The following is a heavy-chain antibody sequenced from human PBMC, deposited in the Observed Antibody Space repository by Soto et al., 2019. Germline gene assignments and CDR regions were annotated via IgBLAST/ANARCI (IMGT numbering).Heavy chain of an antibody. CDR3: ARALWFGELFHWFDP. D-gene: IGHD3-10*01. CDR2: ISAYNGNT. CDR1: GYTFTSYG. J-gene: IGHJ5*02. Sequence: QVQLVQSGAEVKKPGASVKVSCKASGYTFTSYGISWVRQAPGQGLEWMGWISAYNGNTNYAQKLQGRVTMTTDTSTSTAYMELRSLSSDDTAVYYCARALWFGELFHWFDPWGQGTLVTVSS. V-gene: IGHV1-18*01.